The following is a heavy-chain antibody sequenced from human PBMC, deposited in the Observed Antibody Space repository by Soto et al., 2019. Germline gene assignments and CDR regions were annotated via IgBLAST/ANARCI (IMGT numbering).Heavy chain of an antibody. CDR1: GGSISSGGYY. V-gene: IGHV4-30-4*01. CDR3: ATIKLGSNRLDY. Sequence: QVQLQESGPGLVKPSQTLSLTCTVSGGSISSGGYYWSWIRQPPGKGLEWIGYIYYRWSTYYNQSPKSRITISADTSRNHYTLKLSSVPAADTAVDYCATIKLGSNRLDYWGQGTLVTVSS. J-gene: IGHJ4*02. D-gene: IGHD3-10*01. CDR2: IYYRWST.